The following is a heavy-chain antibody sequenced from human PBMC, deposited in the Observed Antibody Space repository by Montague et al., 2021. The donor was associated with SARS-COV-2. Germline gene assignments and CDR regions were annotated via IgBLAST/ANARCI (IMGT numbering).Heavy chain of an antibody. CDR2: N. CDR3: ARDDPYCTNGVCYTGNWFDP. J-gene: IGHJ5*02. Sequence: NDYAVSVNSRITINPDTSKNQFSLQLNSVTPEDTAVYYCARDDPYCTNGVCYTGNWFDPWGQGTLVTVSS. V-gene: IGHV6-1*01. D-gene: IGHD2-8*01.